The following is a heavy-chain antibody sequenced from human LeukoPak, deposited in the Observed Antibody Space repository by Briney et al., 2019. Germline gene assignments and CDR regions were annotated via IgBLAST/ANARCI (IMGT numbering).Heavy chain of an antibody. CDR3: ARGFDAYSGSYQPVGY. CDR1: GFTFSSYS. CDR2: ISSSSSYI. V-gene: IGHV3-21*01. J-gene: IGHJ4*02. D-gene: IGHD1-26*01. Sequence: GGSLRLSCAASGFTFSSYSMNWVRQAPGKGLEWVSSISSSSSYIYYADSVKGRFTISRDNAKNSLYLQMNSLRAEDTAVYYCARGFDAYSGSYQPVGYWGQGTLVTVSS.